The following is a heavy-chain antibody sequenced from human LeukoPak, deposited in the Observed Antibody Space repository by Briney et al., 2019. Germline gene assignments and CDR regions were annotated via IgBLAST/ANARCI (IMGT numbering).Heavy chain of an antibody. D-gene: IGHD3-10*01. CDR2: ISDSDGST. CDR3: AKPHYFGSGGPDY. CDR1: GFTFSSFA. Sequence: GGSLRLSCAASGFTFSSFALSWVRQAPGKGLEWVSAISDSDGSTYYSNSVKGRFTISRDNSRNTLYLLMNSLRAEDTAIYYCAKPHYFGSGGPDYWGQGTLVTVSS. J-gene: IGHJ4*02. V-gene: IGHV3-23*01.